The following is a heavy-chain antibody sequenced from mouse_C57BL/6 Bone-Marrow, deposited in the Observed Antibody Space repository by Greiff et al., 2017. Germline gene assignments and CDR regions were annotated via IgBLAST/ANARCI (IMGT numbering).Heavy chain of an antibody. Sequence: VQLQQSGPELVKPGASVKMSCKASGYTFTDYNMHWVKQSHGKSLEWIGYINPNNGGTSYNQKFKGKATLTVNKSSSTAYMELRSLTSEDSAVYYCAVTTYGYDGDYFDYWGQGTTLTVSS. V-gene: IGHV1-22*01. CDR3: AVTTYGYDGDYFDY. D-gene: IGHD2-2*01. J-gene: IGHJ2*01. CDR1: GYTFTDYN. CDR2: INPNNGGT.